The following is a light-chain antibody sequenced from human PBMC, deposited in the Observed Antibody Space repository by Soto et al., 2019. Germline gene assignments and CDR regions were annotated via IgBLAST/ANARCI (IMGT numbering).Light chain of an antibody. CDR2: DAS. V-gene: IGKV3-11*01. Sequence: EIVLTQSPATLSLSPGERATLSCRASQSVSSYLAWYQQKPGQAPRLLIYDASNRATGIPARFSGSGSGTDFTLTISSLQPEDFATYYCQQFSNYPHVFGQGTRLEIK. CDR3: QQFSNYPHV. J-gene: IGKJ5*01. CDR1: QSVSSY.